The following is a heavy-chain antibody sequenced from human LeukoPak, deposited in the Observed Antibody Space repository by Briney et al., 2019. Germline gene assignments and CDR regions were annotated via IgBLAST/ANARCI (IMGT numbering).Heavy chain of an antibody. V-gene: IGHV3-30*03. CDR1: GFTFSSYG. D-gene: IGHD3-10*01. CDR3: ARGGSGSYYHLFDY. CDR2: IPYDGSNK. Sequence: PGGSLRLSCAASGFTFSSYGMHWVRQAPGKGLEWVAVIPYDGSNKYYADSVKGRFTISRDNSKNTLYLQMNSLRAEDTAVYYCARGGSGSYYHLFDYWGQGTLVTVSS. J-gene: IGHJ4*02.